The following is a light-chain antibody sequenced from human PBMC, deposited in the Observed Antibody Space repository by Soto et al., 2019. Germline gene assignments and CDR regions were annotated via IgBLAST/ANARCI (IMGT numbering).Light chain of an antibody. V-gene: IGKV1-9*01. J-gene: IGKJ5*01. CDR1: QGISSY. CDR3: QQLNSYPIT. CDR2: AAS. Sequence: ACGAASDAITCRASQGISSYLAWNQQKPGKAPKLLIYAASTLQSGVPSRFSGSGSGTEFTLTFSSLQPEDFATYYCQQLNSYPITFGQGTRLEIK.